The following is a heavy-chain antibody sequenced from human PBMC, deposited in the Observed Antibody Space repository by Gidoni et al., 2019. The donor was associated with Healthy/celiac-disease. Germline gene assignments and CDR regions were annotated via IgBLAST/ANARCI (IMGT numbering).Heavy chain of an antibody. V-gene: IGHV4-34*01. Sequence: QVQLQQWGAGLLKPSETLSLTCAVYGGSFSGYYWSWIRHPPGKGLEWIGEINHSGSTNYNPSLKSRVTISVDTSKNQFSLKLSSVTAADTAVYYCATRSRDSSGYGYYYGMDVWGQGTTVTVS. CDR3: ATRSRDSSGYGYYYGMDV. CDR1: GGSFSGYY. J-gene: IGHJ6*02. CDR2: INHSGST. D-gene: IGHD3-22*01.